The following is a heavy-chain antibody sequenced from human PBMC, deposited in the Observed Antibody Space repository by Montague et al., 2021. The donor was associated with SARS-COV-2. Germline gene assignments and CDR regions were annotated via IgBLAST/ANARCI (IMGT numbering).Heavy chain of an antibody. D-gene: IGHD2-15*01. J-gene: IGHJ6*02. CDR2: IYYSGST. CDR1: GGSISSSSYY. V-gene: IGHV4-39*07. CDR3: ARGSGCSGGSCYSEWDPYYYYGMDV. Sequence: SETLSLTCTVSGGSISSSSYYWGWIRQPSGKGLEWIGSIYYSGSTYYNPSLKSRVTISVDTSKNQFSLKLSSVTAADTAVYYCARGSGCSGGSCYSEWDPYYYYGMDVWGQGTTVTVSS.